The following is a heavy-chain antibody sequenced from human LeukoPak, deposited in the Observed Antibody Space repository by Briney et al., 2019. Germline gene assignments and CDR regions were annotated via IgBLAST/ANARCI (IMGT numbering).Heavy chain of an antibody. Sequence: GGSLRLSCAASGFTFSSYGMHWVRQAPGKGLEWVAVISYDGSNKYYADSVKGRFTISRDNSKNTLYLQMNSLRVEDTAVYYCARAVGPFDYWGQGTLVTVSS. D-gene: IGHD3-16*01. CDR2: ISYDGSNK. V-gene: IGHV3-30*03. J-gene: IGHJ4*02. CDR1: GFTFSSYG. CDR3: ARAVGPFDY.